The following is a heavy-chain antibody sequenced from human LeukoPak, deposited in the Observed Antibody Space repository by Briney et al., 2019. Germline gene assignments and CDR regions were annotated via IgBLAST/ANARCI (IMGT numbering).Heavy chain of an antibody. J-gene: IGHJ4*02. CDR1: GFTFSSNY. V-gene: IGHV3-66*01. D-gene: IGHD3-9*01. CDR2: IYSGGST. CDR3: ARDRLHYDSLTGYPAD. Sequence: PGGSLRLSCADSGFTFSSNYMRWVRQAPGKGLEWVSVIYSGGSTHYADSVKGRFTISRDNSKNTLYLQMNSLRAEDTAVYYCARDRLHYDSLTGYPADWGQGTLVTVSS.